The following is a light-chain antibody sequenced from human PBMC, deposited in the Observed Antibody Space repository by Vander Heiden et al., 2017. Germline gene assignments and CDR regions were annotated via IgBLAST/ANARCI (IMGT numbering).Light chain of an antibody. J-gene: IGKJ5*01. Sequence: TQMPHSLPSLSASVGDRVTITCRASQSISSYLNWYQQKPGKAPKLLIYAASSLQSGVPSRFSGSGSGTDFTLTISSLQPEDFATYYCQQSYSTPITFGQGTKLEIK. V-gene: IGKV1-39*01. CDR3: QQSYSTPIT. CDR2: AAS. CDR1: QSISSY.